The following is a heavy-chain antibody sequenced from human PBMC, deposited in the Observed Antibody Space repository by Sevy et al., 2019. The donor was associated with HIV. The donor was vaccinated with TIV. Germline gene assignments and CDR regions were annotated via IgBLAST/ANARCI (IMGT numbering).Heavy chain of an antibody. V-gene: IGHV1-18*01. D-gene: IGHD3-9*01. CDR1: GYTFTSYG. J-gene: IGHJ4*02. Sequence: ASVKVSCKASGYTFTSYGISWVRQAPGQGLEWMGWISAYNGNTNYAQKLQGRVTMTTDTSTGTAYMELRSLRSDDTAVYYCAREGDYDILTGYYCRFDYWGQGTLVTVSS. CDR3: AREGDYDILTGYYCRFDY. CDR2: ISAYNGNT.